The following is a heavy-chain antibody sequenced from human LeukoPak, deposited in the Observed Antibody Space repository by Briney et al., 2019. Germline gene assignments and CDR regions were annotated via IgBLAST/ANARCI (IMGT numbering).Heavy chain of an antibody. CDR3: ASRDLWFGEYDY. Sequence: PSETLSLTCAVSGYSISSGYYWGWIRQPPGKGLEWIGSIYHSGSTYYNPSLKRRVTISVDTSKNQFALKLSSVPAADTAVYYCASRDLWFGEYDYWGQGTLVTVSS. CDR1: GYSISSGYY. J-gene: IGHJ4*02. CDR2: IYHSGST. D-gene: IGHD3-10*01. V-gene: IGHV4-38-2*01.